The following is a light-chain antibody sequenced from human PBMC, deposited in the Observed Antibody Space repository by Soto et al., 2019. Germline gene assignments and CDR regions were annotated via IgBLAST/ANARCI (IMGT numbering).Light chain of an antibody. CDR3: QQLNSYPLT. J-gene: IGKJ5*01. CDR1: QGISSH. CDR2: DAS. V-gene: IGKV1-9*01. Sequence: IQLTQSPSSLSSSVGDRVTVTCRASQGISSHLAWYQQKSGKAPKLLIFDASTLQSGVPSRFSGSGSGTDFTLTISSLQPEDFATYYCQQLNSYPLTFGQGTRLEIE.